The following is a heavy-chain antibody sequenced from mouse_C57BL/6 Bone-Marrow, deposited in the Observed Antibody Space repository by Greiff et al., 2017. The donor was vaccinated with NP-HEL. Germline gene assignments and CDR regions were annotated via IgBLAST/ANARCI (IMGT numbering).Heavy chain of an antibody. V-gene: IGHV5-17*01. J-gene: IGHJ2*01. D-gene: IGHD3-1*01. Sequence: EVKLVESGGGLVKPGGSLKLSCAASGFTFSDYGMHWVRQAPEKGLEWVAYISSGSSTIYYADTVKGRFTISRDNAKNTLFLQMTSLRSEDTAMYYCAGGGLYYFDYWGQGTTLTVSS. CDR2: ISSGSSTI. CDR1: GFTFSDYG. CDR3: AGGGLYYFDY.